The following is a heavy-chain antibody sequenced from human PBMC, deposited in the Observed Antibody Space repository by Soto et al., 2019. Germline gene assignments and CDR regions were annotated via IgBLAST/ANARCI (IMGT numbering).Heavy chain of an antibody. CDR3: ATVRRGYYLLFGN. D-gene: IGHD3-3*01. J-gene: IGHJ4*02. CDR1: GFTFSDAW. V-gene: IGHV3-15*01. Sequence: EVQLVESGGGFVKPGGSLRLSCAASGFTFSDAWMTWVRQAQGKGLEWVGRTKSKSDGGTRDYAVALKDRFTISRDDSINTLYLHINSLKTEDTAVYYCATVRRGYYLLFGNWGQGTLVTVSS. CDR2: TKSKSDGGTR.